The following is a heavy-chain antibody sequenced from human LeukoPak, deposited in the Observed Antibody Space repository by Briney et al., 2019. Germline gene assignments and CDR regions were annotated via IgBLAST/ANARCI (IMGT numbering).Heavy chain of an antibody. J-gene: IGHJ4*02. Sequence: GGSLRLSCAASGFTFSSYSMNWVRQAPGKGLEWVSYISSSSSTIYYADSVKGRFTISRDNAKNSLYLQMNSLSAEDTVVYCCARDGAARPWNYWGQGTLVTVSS. D-gene: IGHD6-6*01. V-gene: IGHV3-48*01. CDR1: GFTFSSYS. CDR3: ARDGAARPWNY. CDR2: ISSSSSTI.